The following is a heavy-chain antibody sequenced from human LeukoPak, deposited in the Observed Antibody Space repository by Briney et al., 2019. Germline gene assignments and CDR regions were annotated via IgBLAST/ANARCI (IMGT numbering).Heavy chain of an antibody. J-gene: IGHJ6*03. V-gene: IGHV3-21*01. CDR1: GFTFTTYN. CDR2: ISSSSSYI. CDR3: ARLLAVASQQTFYYMDV. D-gene: IGHD6-19*01. Sequence: GGSLRLSCAGSGFTFTTYNMNWVRQAPGKGLEWVSSISSSSSYIYYADSVKGRFTISRDNAKNSLYLQMNSLRAEDTAVYYCARLLAVASQQTFYYMDVWGKGTTVTVSS.